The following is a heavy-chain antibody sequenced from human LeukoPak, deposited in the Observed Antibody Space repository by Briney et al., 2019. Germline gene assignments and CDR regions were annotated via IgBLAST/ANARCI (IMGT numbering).Heavy chain of an antibody. CDR3: AGDLISGSGSLGY. J-gene: IGHJ4*02. Sequence: GGSLRLSCAASGFTFSSYGMHWVRQAPGKGLEWVAFIRYDGSNKYYADSVKGRFTISRDNSKNTLNLQMNSLRAEDTAVYYCAGDLISGSGSLGYWGQGTLVTVSS. D-gene: IGHD3-10*01. CDR1: GFTFSSYG. V-gene: IGHV3-30*02. CDR2: IRYDGSNK.